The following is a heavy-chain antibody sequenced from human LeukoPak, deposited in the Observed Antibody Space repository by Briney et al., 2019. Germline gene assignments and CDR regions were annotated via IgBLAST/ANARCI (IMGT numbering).Heavy chain of an antibody. CDR3: ARGYSYANWFDP. Sequence: GGSLRLSCAASGFTFSSYGMHWVRQAPGKGLEWVAVISYDGSNKYYADSVKGRFTISRDNSKNTLYLQMNSLRAEDTAVYYCARGYSYANWFDPWGQGTLVTVSS. V-gene: IGHV3-30*03. CDR1: GFTFSSYG. J-gene: IGHJ5*02. D-gene: IGHD5-18*01. CDR2: ISYDGSNK.